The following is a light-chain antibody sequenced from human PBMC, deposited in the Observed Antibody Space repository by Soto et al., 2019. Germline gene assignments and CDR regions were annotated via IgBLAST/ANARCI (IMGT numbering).Light chain of an antibody. Sequence: EIVLTQSPGTLSLSSGERATLSCRASQSVSSSYLAWYQQKPGQAPRLLIYGASSRATGIPDRFSGRGFGTDFTLTISRLEPEDFAVYYCQHSGDFRWTFGQGTKVDI. CDR1: QSVSSSY. V-gene: IGKV3-20*01. CDR3: QHSGDFRWT. J-gene: IGKJ1*01. CDR2: GAS.